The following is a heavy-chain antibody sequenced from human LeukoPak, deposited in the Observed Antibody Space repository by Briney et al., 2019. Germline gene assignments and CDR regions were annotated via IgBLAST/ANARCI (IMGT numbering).Heavy chain of an antibody. V-gene: IGHV3-23*01. Sequence: GRSLRLSCAAAGFTFSSYAMSWVRQAPGKGLEWVSAISGSGGSTYYADSVKGRFTISRDNSKNTLYLQMNSMRAEDTAVYYCAKIYIVGTSDWGQGTLVTVSS. CDR2: ISGSGGST. CDR3: AKIYIVGTSD. J-gene: IGHJ4*02. D-gene: IGHD2-15*01. CDR1: GFTFSSYA.